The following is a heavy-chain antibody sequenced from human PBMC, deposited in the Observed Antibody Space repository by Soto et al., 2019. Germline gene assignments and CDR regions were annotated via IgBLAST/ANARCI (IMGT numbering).Heavy chain of an antibody. J-gene: IGHJ1*01. Sequence: SETLSLTCTVSGGSISSSSYYWGWIRQPPGKGLEWIGSIYYSGSTYYNPSLKSRVTISVDTSKNQFSLKLSSVTAADTAVYYCATVWLGESQHWGQGTLVTVSS. CDR2: IYYSGST. V-gene: IGHV4-39*01. CDR1: GGSISSSSYY. D-gene: IGHD3-10*01. CDR3: ATVWLGESQH.